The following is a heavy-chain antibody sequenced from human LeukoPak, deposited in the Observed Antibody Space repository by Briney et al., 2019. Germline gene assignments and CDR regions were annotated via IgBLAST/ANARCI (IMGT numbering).Heavy chain of an antibody. CDR3: ARLAYCSNDVCCSNYYYSMDV. Sequence: GESLKISCKGSGYTFSSYWIGWVRQMPGKGLEWTGIIYPDDSDTRYSPSFQGQVTISADKSISTAYLQWSSLKASDTAMYYCARLAYCSNDVCCSNYYYSMDVWGKGTTVTVSS. D-gene: IGHD2-8*01. J-gene: IGHJ6*03. CDR2: IYPDDSDT. V-gene: IGHV5-51*01. CDR1: GYTFSSYW.